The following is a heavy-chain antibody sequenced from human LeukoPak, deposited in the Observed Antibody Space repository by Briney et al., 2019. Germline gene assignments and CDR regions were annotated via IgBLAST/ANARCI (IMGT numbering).Heavy chain of an antibody. CDR3: AIWVRGVISYRNY. J-gene: IGHJ4*02. Sequence: SETLSLTCTVSGYSISSGYYWGRIRQPPGKGLEWIGSIYHSGSTYYNPSLKSRVTISVDTSKNQFSLKLSSVTAADTAVYYCAIWVRGVISYRNYWGQGTLVTVSS. D-gene: IGHD3-10*01. CDR2: IYHSGST. V-gene: IGHV4-38-2*02. CDR1: GYSISSGYY.